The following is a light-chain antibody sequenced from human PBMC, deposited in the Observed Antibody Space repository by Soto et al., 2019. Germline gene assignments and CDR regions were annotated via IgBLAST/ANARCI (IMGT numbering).Light chain of an antibody. J-gene: IGKJ2*01. V-gene: IGKV1-5*01. CDR2: DAS. Sequence: DIQMTQSPSTLSASVGDRVTITCRASQSISSWLAWYQQKPGKAPKLLIYDASSLESGVPSRFSGSGSGTESTLTISSLQPDDFATYYCQQYNSYSRTFGQGTKVDIK. CDR3: QQYNSYSRT. CDR1: QSISSW.